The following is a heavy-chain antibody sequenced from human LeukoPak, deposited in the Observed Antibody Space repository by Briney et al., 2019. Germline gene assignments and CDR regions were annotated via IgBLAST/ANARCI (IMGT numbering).Heavy chain of an antibody. CDR3: ARGPPLYSTPGGMDV. V-gene: IGHV3-11*06. CDR1: GFTFSDYY. J-gene: IGHJ6*02. Sequence: GGSLRLSCAASGFTFSDYYMSWIRQAPGKGLEWVSYISSSSSYTNYADSVKGRFTISRDNAKNTLYLQMNSLRAEDTAVYYCARGPPLYSTPGGMDVWGQGTTVTVSS. D-gene: IGHD6-13*01. CDR2: ISSSSSYT.